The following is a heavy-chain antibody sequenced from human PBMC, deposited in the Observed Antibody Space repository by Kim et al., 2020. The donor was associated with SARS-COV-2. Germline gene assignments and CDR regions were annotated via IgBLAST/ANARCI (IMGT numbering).Heavy chain of an antibody. V-gene: IGHV4-4*07. J-gene: IGHJ5*02. CDR2: IYTSGST. CDR3: ARDSEMWAGLVRGVIPVNWFDP. CDR1: GGSISSYY. Sequence: SETLSLTCTVSGGSISSYYWSWIRQPAGKGLEWIGRIYTSGSTNYNPSLKSRVTMSVDTSKNQFSLKLSSVTAADTAVYYCARDSEMWAGLVRGVIPVNWFDPWGQGTLVTVSS. D-gene: IGHD3-10*01.